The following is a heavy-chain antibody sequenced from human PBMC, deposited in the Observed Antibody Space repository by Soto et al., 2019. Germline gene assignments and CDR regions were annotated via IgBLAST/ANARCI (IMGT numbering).Heavy chain of an antibody. CDR2: IYHSGST. D-gene: IGHD2-2*01. CDR3: ARRYCSSTSCQSLPDYYYYMDV. J-gene: IGHJ6*03. Sequence: SETLSLTCAVSSGSISSSNWWSWVRQPPGKGLEWIGEIYHSGSTNYNPSLKSRVTISVDKSKNQFSLKLGSVTAADTAVYYCARRYCSSTSCQSLPDYYYYMDVWGKGTTVTVSS. V-gene: IGHV4-4*02. CDR1: SGSISSSNW.